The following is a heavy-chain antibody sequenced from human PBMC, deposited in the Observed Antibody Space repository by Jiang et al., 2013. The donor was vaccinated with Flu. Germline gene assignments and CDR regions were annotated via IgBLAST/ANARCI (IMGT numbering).Heavy chain of an antibody. Sequence: GGGVVQPGRSLRLSCAASGFTFSSYGMHWVRQAPGKGLEWVAVISYDGSNKYYADSVKGRFTISRDNSKNTLYLQMNSLRAEDTAVYYCAKDPLSYGSGSYLHHFDYWGQGTLVTVSS. CDR3: AKDPLSYGSGSYLHHFDY. V-gene: IGHV3-30*18. CDR1: GFTFSSYG. D-gene: IGHD3-10*01. J-gene: IGHJ4*02. CDR2: ISYDGSNK.